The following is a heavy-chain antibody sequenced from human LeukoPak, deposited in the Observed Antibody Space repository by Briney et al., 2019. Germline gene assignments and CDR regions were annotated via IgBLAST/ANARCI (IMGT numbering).Heavy chain of an antibody. CDR2: IYYSGSA. D-gene: IGHD5-18*01. CDR1: GGSISSYY. CDR3: ARARGYSYGPYHYSYYMDV. Sequence: SETLSLTCTVSGGSISSYYWTWIRQPPGKGLEWIGYIYYSGSADYNPSLKSRVTISVDTSKNQFSLKLSSVTAADTAVYYCARARGYSYGPYHYSYYMDVWGKGTTVTVSS. V-gene: IGHV4-59*01. J-gene: IGHJ6*03.